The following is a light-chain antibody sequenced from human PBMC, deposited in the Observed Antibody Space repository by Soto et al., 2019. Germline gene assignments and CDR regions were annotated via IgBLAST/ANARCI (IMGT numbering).Light chain of an antibody. Sequence: EIVLTQSPGTLSLSPGERATLSCRASQYMTRTYIAWYQQKPGQAPRLLIYAASNRATCIPDKFSGSGSGTDYSLTITRLEPEDSAVYYCHQYDKAPQTFGQGTKVEIK. CDR2: AAS. CDR3: HQYDKAPQT. CDR1: QYMTRTY. V-gene: IGKV3-20*01. J-gene: IGKJ2*01.